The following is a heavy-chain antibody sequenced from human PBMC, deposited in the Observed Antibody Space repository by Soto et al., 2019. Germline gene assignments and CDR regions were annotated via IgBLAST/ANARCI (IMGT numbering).Heavy chain of an antibody. CDR1: GGSISSGGYY. Sequence: QVQLQESGQGLVKPSQTLSLTCTVSGGSISSGGYYWSWIRQHPGKGLEWIGYIYYSGSTYYNPSLKGRVTISVDTSKNQFSLKLSSVTAADTAVYYCARAQGIFGVVQNWFAPWGQGTLVTVSS. V-gene: IGHV4-31*03. CDR2: IYYSGST. CDR3: ARAQGIFGVVQNWFAP. D-gene: IGHD3-3*01. J-gene: IGHJ5*02.